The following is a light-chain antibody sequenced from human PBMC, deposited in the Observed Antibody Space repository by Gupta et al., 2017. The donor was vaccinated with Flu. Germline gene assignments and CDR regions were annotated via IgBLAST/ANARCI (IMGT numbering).Light chain of an antibody. CDR2: EVS. CDR3: SSYTSSSTVV. CDR1: SSEVGGYNY. J-gene: IGLJ2*01. V-gene: IGLV2-14*01. Sequence: TSSEVGGYNYVSWFQQHPGKAPKLMIYEVSHRPSGVSDRFSGSKSGNTASLTISGLQAEDEADYYCSSYTSSSTVVFGGGTKLTVL.